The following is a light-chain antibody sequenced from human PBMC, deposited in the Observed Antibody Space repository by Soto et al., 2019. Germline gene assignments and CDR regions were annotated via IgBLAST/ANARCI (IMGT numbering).Light chain of an antibody. V-gene: IGLV2-14*01. CDR2: DVS. CDR1: SSDVGGYNY. CDR3: SSYTSSSTLVV. Sequence: QSALTQPASVSGSPGQSITISCTGTSSDVGGYNYVSWYQQHPGKAPKLMIYDVSNRPSGVSNRFSGSKSGNTASLTIFGLQAEDDADYYCSSYTSSSTLVVFGGGTKLTVL. J-gene: IGLJ2*01.